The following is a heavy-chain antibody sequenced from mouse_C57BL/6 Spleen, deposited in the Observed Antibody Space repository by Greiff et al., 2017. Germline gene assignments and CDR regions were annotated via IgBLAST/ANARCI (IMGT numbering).Heavy chain of an antibody. CDR3: ARNPVWGWDYSIDY. CDR2: LWSGGST. CDR1: GFSLTSYG. V-gene: IGHV2-2*01. D-gene: IGHD2-10*02. Sequence: VQLQQSGPGLVQPSQSLSITCTVSGFSLTSYGVHWVRQSQGKGLEWLGVLWSGGSTDYNAAFISRLSISKDNSKSQVFFKMNMLQADDTAIYYCARNPVWGWDYSIDYWGQGTSVTVSS. J-gene: IGHJ4*01.